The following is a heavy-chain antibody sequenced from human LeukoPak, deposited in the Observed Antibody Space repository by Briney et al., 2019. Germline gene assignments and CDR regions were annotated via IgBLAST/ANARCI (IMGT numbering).Heavy chain of an antibody. CDR3: ARRSRWLATYYFDY. Sequence: SETLSLTCTVSGGSISSSSYYWGWIRQPPGKGLEWIGSTYYSGSTYYNPSLKSRVTISVDTSKNQFSLKLSSVTAADTAVYYCARRSRWLATYYFDYWGQGTLVTVSS. V-gene: IGHV4-39*01. D-gene: IGHD6-19*01. CDR2: TYYSGST. CDR1: GGSISSSSYY. J-gene: IGHJ4*02.